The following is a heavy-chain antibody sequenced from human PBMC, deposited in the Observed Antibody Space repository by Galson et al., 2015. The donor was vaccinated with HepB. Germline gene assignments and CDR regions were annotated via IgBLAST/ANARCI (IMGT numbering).Heavy chain of an antibody. V-gene: IGHV4-31*03. CDR1: GGSISSGGYY. CDR2: IYYSGST. J-gene: IGHJ4*02. CDR3: AREFSSSGSPHYGFDY. Sequence: TLSLTCTVSGGSISSGGYYWSWIRQHPGKGLEWIGYIYYSGSTYYNPSLKSRVTISVDTSKNQFSLKLSSVTAADTAVYYCAREFSSSGSPHYGFDYWGQGTLVTVSS. D-gene: IGHD3-10*01.